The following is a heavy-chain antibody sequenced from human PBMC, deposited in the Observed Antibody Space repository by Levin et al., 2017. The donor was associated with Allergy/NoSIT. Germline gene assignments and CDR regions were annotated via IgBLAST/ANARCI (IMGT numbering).Heavy chain of an antibody. D-gene: IGHD6-19*01. J-gene: IGHJ4*02. CDR1: GGSISSSSYY. CDR3: ASLGIAVAGDY. CDR2: IYYSGST. Sequence: GSLRLSCTVSGGSISSSSYYWGWIRQPPGKGLEWIGSIYYSGSTYYNPSLKSRVTISVDTSKNQFSLKLSSVTAADTAVYYCASLGIAVAGDYWGQGTLVTVSS. V-gene: IGHV4-39*01.